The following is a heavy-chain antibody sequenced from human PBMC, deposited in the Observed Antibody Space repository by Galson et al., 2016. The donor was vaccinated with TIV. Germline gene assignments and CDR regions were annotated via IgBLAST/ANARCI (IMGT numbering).Heavy chain of an antibody. V-gene: IGHV3-74*01. J-gene: IGHJ3*01. CDR1: GFTFSDYW. Sequence: SLRLSCAASGFTFSDYWMHWVRQVPGKGLVWVSRVETDGSSTNYADSLKGRITISRDNAKNTVYLQMNSLRPEDTAVYYCARGLLGASVGYDVWGQGTMVTVSA. CDR2: VETDGSST. CDR3: ARGLLGASVGYDV. D-gene: IGHD1-26*01.